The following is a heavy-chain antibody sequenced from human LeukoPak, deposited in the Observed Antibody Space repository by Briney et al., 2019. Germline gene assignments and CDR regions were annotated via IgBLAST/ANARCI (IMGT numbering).Heavy chain of an antibody. CDR1: GFTFSSYS. CDR2: IGSISSAI. D-gene: IGHD2-2*01. Sequence: GGSLRLSCAASGFTFSSYSMNWVRQAPGKGLEWVSYIGSISSAIYYADSVKGRFTISRDNAKNSLYLQMNSLRAEDTGVYFCARMSSYCDYWGQGTLVTVSS. J-gene: IGHJ4*02. CDR3: ARMSSYCDY. V-gene: IGHV3-48*04.